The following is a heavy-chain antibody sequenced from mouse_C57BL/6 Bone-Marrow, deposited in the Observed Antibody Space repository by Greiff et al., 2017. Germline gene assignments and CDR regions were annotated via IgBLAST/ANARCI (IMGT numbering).Heavy chain of an antibody. CDR3: ARLYYDYDGFAY. D-gene: IGHD2-4*01. CDR2: INPSSGYP. CDR1: GYTFTSYT. V-gene: IGHV1-4*01. J-gene: IGHJ3*01. Sequence: VQLQESGAELARPGASVKMSCKASGYTFTSYTMHWVKQRPGQGLEWIGYINPSSGYPKYNQKFKDKATLTADKYSSTAYMQLSSLTAEDSAVYDCARLYYDYDGFAYWGQGTLVTVSA.